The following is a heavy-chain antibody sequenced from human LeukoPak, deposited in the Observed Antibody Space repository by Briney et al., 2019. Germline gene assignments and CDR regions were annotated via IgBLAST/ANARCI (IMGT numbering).Heavy chain of an antibody. D-gene: IGHD3-10*01. CDR1: GGSISSYR. CDR3: ARDPAVHYFDY. CDR2: IYYSGST. J-gene: IGHJ4*02. Sequence: SETLSLTCTVSGGSISSYRWTWIRQPPGKGLEWIGDIYYSGSTNYNPSLKSRVTISVDTSKNQFSLKLSSVTAADTAVYYCARDPAVHYFDYWGQGTLVTVSS. V-gene: IGHV4-59*01.